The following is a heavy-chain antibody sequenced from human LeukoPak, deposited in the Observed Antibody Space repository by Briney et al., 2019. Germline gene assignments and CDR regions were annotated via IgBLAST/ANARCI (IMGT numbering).Heavy chain of an antibody. Sequence: GGSLRLSCAASGFTFSSYGMHWVRQAPGNGLEWVAVISYDGSNKYYADSVKGRFTISRDNSKNTLYLQMNSLRAEDTAVYYCANDQGSSWYDTIIYYYYGMDVWGQGTTVTVSS. CDR1: GFTFSSYG. V-gene: IGHV3-30*18. CDR3: ANDQGSSWYDTIIYYYYGMDV. D-gene: IGHD6-13*01. J-gene: IGHJ6*02. CDR2: ISYDGSNK.